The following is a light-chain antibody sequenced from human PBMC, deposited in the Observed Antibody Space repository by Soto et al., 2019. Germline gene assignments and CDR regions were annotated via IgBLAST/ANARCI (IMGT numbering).Light chain of an antibody. Sequence: QSALTQPASVSGSPGQSITISCTGTSSDVGSYNLVSWYQQHPGKAPKLMIYEGSKRPSGVSNRFSGSKSGNTASLTISGLQAEDEAEYFCFSFTTTRTHVFGTGTKLTVL. V-gene: IGLV2-14*02. J-gene: IGLJ1*01. CDR3: FSFTTTRTHV. CDR2: EGS. CDR1: SSDVGSYNL.